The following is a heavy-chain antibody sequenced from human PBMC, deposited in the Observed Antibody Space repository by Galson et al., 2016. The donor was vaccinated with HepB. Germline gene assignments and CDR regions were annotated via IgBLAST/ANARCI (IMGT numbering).Heavy chain of an antibody. CDR3: AKDNRGSYIDY. Sequence: TLSLTCSISGVSVSNDRLYWSWIRQPPGKGREWIGFYHYSGNTNYNASLKSRVTISFDTSKNQFSLKLRSVTAADTAVYYCAKDNRGSYIDYWGQGILVTVSS. CDR2: YHYSGNT. D-gene: IGHD3-16*01. J-gene: IGHJ4*02. V-gene: IGHV4-61*01. CDR1: GVSVSNDRLY.